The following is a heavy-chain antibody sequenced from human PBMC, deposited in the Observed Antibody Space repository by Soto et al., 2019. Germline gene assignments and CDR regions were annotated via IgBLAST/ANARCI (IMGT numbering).Heavy chain of an antibody. CDR3: ATRLRVGATTHYFYYGMDX. D-gene: IGHD1-26*01. V-gene: IGHV5-10-1*01. CDR2: IDPSDSYT. J-gene: IGHJ6*02. CDR1: GYSFTSYW. Sequence: VEALKISWKGSGYSFTSYWISWVRQMPGKGLELMGRIDPSDSYTNYSPSFQGNVTISADKSISTAYLQWSSLKASDTAVYYCATRLRVGATTHYFYYGMDXWGQGTTVTVS.